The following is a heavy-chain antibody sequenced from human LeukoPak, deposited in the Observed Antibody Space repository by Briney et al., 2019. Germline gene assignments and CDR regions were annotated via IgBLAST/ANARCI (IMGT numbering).Heavy chain of an antibody. CDR1: GYSISSGYY. D-gene: IGHD3-10*02. Sequence: PSETLSLTCAVSGYSISSGYYWGWIRPPPGKGLEWIGNIYHSGSTYYNPSLKSRVTISVDTSKNQFSLKLSSVTAADTAVYYCASSNPRFGELLAPFDYWGQGTLVTVSS. CDR3: ASSNPRFGELLAPFDY. V-gene: IGHV4-38-2*01. J-gene: IGHJ4*02. CDR2: IYHSGST.